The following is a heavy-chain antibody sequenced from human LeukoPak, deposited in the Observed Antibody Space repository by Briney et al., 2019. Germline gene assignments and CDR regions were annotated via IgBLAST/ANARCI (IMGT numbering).Heavy chain of an antibody. V-gene: IGHV3-23*01. D-gene: IGHD6-13*01. CDR2: ISGSGGST. CDR1: GFTFSSYA. CDR3: AKYSSSWYYYFDY. Sequence: GGSLRLSCAASGFTFSSYAMSWVRQAPGKGLEWVSAISGSGGSTYYADSVKGRFTISRDNSKNTLYLQMSSLRAEDTAVYYCAKYSSSWYYYFDYWGQGTLVTVSS. J-gene: IGHJ4*02.